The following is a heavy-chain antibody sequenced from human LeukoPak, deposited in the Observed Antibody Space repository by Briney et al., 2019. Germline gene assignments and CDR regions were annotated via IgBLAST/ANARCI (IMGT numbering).Heavy chain of an antibody. CDR3: ARLEGEWELPTGGAFDI. Sequence: ASVKVSCKASGYTFTSYGISWVRQAPGQGLEWMGWISAYNGNTNYAQKLQGRVTMTTDTSTSTAYMELRSLRSDDTAVYYCARLEGEWELPTGGAFDIWGQGTMVTVSS. V-gene: IGHV1-18*01. D-gene: IGHD1-26*01. CDR2: ISAYNGNT. J-gene: IGHJ3*02. CDR1: GYTFTSYG.